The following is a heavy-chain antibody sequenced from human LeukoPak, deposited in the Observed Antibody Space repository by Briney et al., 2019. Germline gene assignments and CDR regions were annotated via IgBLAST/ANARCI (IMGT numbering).Heavy chain of an antibody. J-gene: IGHJ4*02. CDR3: AKRGVVIRVILVGFHREAYYFDS. CDR2: ISGSGGNT. D-gene: IGHD3-22*01. CDR1: GITLSNYG. V-gene: IGHV3-23*01. Sequence: PGWSLRLSCAVSGITLSNYGMSWVRQAPGKGLERVSGISGSGGNTYYADSVKGRFTISRDNSKNTLYLQMNSLRAEDTAVYFCAKRGVVIRVILVGFHREAYYFDSWGQGALVTVSS.